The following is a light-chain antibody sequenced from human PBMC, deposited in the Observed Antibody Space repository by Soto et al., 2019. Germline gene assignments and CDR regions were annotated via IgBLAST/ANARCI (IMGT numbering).Light chain of an antibody. CDR1: SSDGGGYNY. CDR2: DVS. J-gene: IGLJ2*01. Sequence: QSALTQPASVSGSPGQSITISCTGTSSDGGGYNYVSWYQQHPGKAPKLMIYDVSNRPSGVSNRFSGSKSGNTASLTISGLQAADEADYYCSSYTSSSTPVVFGGGTKVTVL. V-gene: IGLV2-14*01. CDR3: SSYTSSSTPVV.